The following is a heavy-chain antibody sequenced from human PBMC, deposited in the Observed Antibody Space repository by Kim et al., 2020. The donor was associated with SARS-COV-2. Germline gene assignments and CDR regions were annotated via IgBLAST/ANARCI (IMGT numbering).Heavy chain of an antibody. CDR1: GGSISSYY. CDR3: ARDIYLSGPSDY. Sequence: SETLSLTCTVSGGSISSYYWSWIRQPPGKGLEWIGYIYYSGSTNYNPSLKSRVTISVDTSKNQFSLKLSSVTAADTAVYYCARDIYLSGPSDYWGQGTLVTVSS. J-gene: IGHJ4*02. D-gene: IGHD3-10*01. CDR2: IYYSGST. V-gene: IGHV4-59*13.